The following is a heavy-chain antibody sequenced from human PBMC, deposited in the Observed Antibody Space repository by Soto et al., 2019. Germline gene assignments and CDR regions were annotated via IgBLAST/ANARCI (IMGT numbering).Heavy chain of an antibody. CDR3: AHSSSSGWFPP. CDR2: IYWNDDK. J-gene: IGHJ5*02. CDR1: GFSLITSGVG. Sequence: QITLKESGPTLVNPTQTLTLTCTFSGFSLITSGVGVGWIRQPPGKALEWLALIYWNDDKRYSPSLKSRLTLTKHNSKNQVVLTMTNLDPVDTATHYCAHSSSSGWFPPWRQGTLVTVSS. V-gene: IGHV2-5*01. D-gene: IGHD6-6*01.